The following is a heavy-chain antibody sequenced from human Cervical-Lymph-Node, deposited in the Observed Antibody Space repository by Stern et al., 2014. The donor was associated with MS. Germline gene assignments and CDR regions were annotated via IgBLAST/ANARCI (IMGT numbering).Heavy chain of an antibody. Sequence: MQLVESGAEVKKPGSSVKVSCKASGGTFSSYAISWVRQAPGQGLEWMGAIIPIFGIGNYAQKFQGRVTITADKSTSTAYMELSSLRSEDTAVYYCARDSLATSDAFDIWGQGTMVTVSS. CDR1: GGTFSSYA. D-gene: IGHD5-12*01. J-gene: IGHJ3*02. CDR3: ARDSLATSDAFDI. V-gene: IGHV1-69*17. CDR2: IIPIFGIG.